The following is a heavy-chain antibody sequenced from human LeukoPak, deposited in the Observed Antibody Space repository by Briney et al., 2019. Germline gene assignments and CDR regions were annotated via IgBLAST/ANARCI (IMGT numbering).Heavy chain of an antibody. CDR3: ARARLRYFDWLEWFDH. V-gene: IGHV4-34*01. CDR1: GGSFSGYY. Sequence: SETLSLTCAVYGGSFSGYYWSWIRQPPGKGLEWIGEINHSGSTNYNPSLKSRVTISVDTSKNQFSLKLSSVTAADTAVYYCARARLRYFDWLEWFDHWGQGTLVTVSS. J-gene: IGHJ5*02. D-gene: IGHD3-9*01. CDR2: INHSGST.